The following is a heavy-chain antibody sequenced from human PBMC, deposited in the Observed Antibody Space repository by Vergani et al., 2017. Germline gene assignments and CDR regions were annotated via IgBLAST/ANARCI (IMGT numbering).Heavy chain of an antibody. J-gene: IGHJ4*02. Sequence: EVQLLESGGGLVQPGGSLRLSCAASGFTFSSYAMNWVRQAPGKGLEWVSAISGSGGSTYYADSVKGRFTISRDDAKNSFFLLMTNLRADDTAVYFCVRDSDYAFDSWCQGTLVTVSP. CDR1: GFTFSSYA. CDR3: VRDSDYAFDS. CDR2: ISGSGGST. V-gene: IGHV3-23*01. D-gene: IGHD4/OR15-4a*01.